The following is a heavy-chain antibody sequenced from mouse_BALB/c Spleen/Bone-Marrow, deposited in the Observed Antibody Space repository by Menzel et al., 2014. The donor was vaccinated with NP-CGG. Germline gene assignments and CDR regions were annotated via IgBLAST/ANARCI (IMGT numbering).Heavy chain of an antibody. Sequence: QVQLQQSGVELVRPGPSVMISCKSSGYVFSTYWINWVKQRPGQGLEWIGQIYPGDGDTDFNGKFKDKATLTADESSNTAYMQLSSLTSEDSAVYFCARGGISVDYWGQGTTLTVSS. CDR3: ARGGISVDY. J-gene: IGHJ2*01. CDR2: IYPGDGDT. CDR1: GYVFSTYW. V-gene: IGHV1-80*01.